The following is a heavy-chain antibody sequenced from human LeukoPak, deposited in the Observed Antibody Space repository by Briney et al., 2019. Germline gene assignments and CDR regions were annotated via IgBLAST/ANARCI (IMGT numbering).Heavy chain of an antibody. CDR3: AKARITMIVATPNWFDP. Sequence: QTGGSLRLSCAASGFTFSSYGMHWVRQAPGKGLEWVAVISYDGSNKYYADSVKGRFTISRDNSKNTLYLQMNSLRAEDTAVYYCAKARITMIVATPNWFDPWGQGTLVTVSS. D-gene: IGHD3-22*01. CDR1: GFTFSSYG. J-gene: IGHJ5*02. CDR2: ISYDGSNK. V-gene: IGHV3-30*18.